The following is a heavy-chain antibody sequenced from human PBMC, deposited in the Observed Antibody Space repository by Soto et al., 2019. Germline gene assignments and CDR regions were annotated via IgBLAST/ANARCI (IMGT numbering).Heavy chain of an antibody. CDR3: ARDRTSGSSSKDYYYGMDV. CDR2: IIPIFGTA. Sequence: QVQLVQSGAEVKKPGSSVKVSCKASGGTFSSYAISWVRQAPGQGLEWMGGIIPIFGTANYAQKFQGRVTITADESTSTAYMELSSLRSEDTAVYYCARDRTSGSSSKDYYYGMDVWGQGTTVTVSS. V-gene: IGHV1-69*01. CDR1: GGTFSSYA. J-gene: IGHJ6*02. D-gene: IGHD6-6*01.